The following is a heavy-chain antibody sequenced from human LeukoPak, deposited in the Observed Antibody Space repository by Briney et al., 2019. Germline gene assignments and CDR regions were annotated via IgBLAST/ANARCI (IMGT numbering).Heavy chain of an antibody. V-gene: IGHV5-51*01. CDR2: IYPGDSDT. D-gene: IGHD3-10*01. Sequence: GESLKISCKSSGYSFTSYWIGWVRQMPGKGLEWMGIIYPGDSDTRYSPSFQGQVTISADKSISTAYLQWSSLKASDTTMYYCARQGAVPMVQGEMVIDYWGQGTLVTVSS. CDR3: ARQGAVPMVQGEMVIDY. CDR1: GYSFTSYW. J-gene: IGHJ4*02.